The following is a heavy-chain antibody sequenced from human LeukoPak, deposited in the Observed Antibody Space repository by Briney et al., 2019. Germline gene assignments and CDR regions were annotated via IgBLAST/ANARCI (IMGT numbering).Heavy chain of an antibody. Sequence: GGSLRLSCAASGFTFSSYSMNWVRQAPGKGLEWVSSISSSSSYIYYADSVKGRFTISRDNAKNSLYLQMNSLRAEDTAVYYCARDAGSGSYYAQRAFDIWGQGTMVTVSS. CDR1: GFTFSSYS. CDR3: ARDAGSGSYYAQRAFDI. V-gene: IGHV3-21*01. D-gene: IGHD1-26*01. CDR2: ISSSSSYI. J-gene: IGHJ3*02.